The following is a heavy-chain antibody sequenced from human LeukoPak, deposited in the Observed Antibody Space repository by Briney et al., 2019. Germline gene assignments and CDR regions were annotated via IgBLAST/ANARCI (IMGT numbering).Heavy chain of an antibody. Sequence: GGSLRLSCAASGFTFSSYGMHWVRQAPGKGLEWVAVIWYDGSNKYYADSVKGRFTISRDNAKNSLYLQMNSLRAEDTAVYYCARGPGTPIDYWGQGTLVTVSS. D-gene: IGHD1-1*01. CDR2: IWYDGSNK. V-gene: IGHV3-33*01. CDR1: GFTFSSYG. J-gene: IGHJ4*02. CDR3: ARGPGTPIDY.